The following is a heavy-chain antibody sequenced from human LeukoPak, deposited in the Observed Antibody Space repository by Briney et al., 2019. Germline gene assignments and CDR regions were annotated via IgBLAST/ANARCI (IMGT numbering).Heavy chain of an antibody. CDR3: TRGVGQQLIPPDY. Sequence: PGGSLRLSCTVSGYTFGDYAMSWFRQAPGKGLEWVAFIRSKTYGGTTGYAASVKDIFAISRDDSKSVVYLQMNSLKTEDTAFYYCTRGVGQQLIPPDYWGQGTLVTVSS. CDR2: IRSKTYGGTT. CDR1: GYTFGDYA. D-gene: IGHD6-13*01. J-gene: IGHJ4*02. V-gene: IGHV3-49*03.